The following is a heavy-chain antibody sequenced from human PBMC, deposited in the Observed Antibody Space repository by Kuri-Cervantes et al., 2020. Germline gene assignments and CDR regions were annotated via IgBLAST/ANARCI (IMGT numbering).Heavy chain of an antibody. Sequence: SETLSLTCTVSGGSISSGDYYWSWIRQHPGKGLEWIGYIYYSGSTYYDPSLKCRVTISVDTSKNQFSLKLSSVTAADTAVYYCARDRLKDGYFQHWGQGTLVTVSS. V-gene: IGHV4-31*03. CDR1: GGSISSGDYY. D-gene: IGHD3-22*01. J-gene: IGHJ1*01. CDR3: ARDRLKDGYFQH. CDR2: IYYSGST.